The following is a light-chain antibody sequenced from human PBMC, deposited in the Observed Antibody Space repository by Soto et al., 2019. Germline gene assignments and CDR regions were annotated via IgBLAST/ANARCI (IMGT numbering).Light chain of an antibody. CDR1: QSVSSSY. J-gene: IGKJ5*01. V-gene: IGKV3-20*01. CDR2: GAS. CDR3: QQYGRSPPTT. Sequence: EIGLTQSPGTLSLSPGERATLSCRASQSVSSSYLAWYQQKPGQAPRLLIYGASSRATGIPDRFSGSGSGTDFTLTISRLEPEDFAVYYCQQYGRSPPTTFGQGTRLEIK.